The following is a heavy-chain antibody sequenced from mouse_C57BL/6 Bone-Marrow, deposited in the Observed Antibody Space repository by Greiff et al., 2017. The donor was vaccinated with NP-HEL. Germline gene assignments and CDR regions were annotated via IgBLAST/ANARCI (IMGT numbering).Heavy chain of an antibody. V-gene: IGHV1-26*01. Sequence: VQLQQSGPELVKPGASVKISCKASGYTFTDYYMNWVKQSHGKSLEWIGDINPNNGGTSYNQKFKGKATLTVDKSSSTAYMVLRSLTSEDSAVYYCARRVDGYPYYFDDWGQGTTLTVSS. J-gene: IGHJ2*01. D-gene: IGHD2-3*01. CDR2: INPNNGGT. CDR1: GYTFTDYY. CDR3: ARRVDGYPYYFDD.